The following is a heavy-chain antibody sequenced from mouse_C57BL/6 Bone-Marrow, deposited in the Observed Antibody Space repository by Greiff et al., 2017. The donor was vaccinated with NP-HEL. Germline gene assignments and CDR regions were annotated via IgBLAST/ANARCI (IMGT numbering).Heavy chain of an antibody. D-gene: IGHD1-1*01. Sequence: QVQLQQSGAELAKPGASVKLSCKASGYTFTSYWMHWVKQRPGQGLEWIGYINPRSGYTTYNQKFKDKATLTADKSSSTAYMQLNSLTYEDSAVYYWASLLLRYVGYAMDYGGQGTSVTVSS. CDR3: ASLLLRYVGYAMDY. CDR1: GYTFTSYW. V-gene: IGHV1-7*01. CDR2: INPRSGYT. J-gene: IGHJ4*01.